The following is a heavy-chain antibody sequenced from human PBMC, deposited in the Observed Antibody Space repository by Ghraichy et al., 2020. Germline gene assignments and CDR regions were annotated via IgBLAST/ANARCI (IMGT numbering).Heavy chain of an antibody. V-gene: IGHV3-7*01. D-gene: IGHD3-10*01. J-gene: IGHJ2*01. Sequence: GESLNISCAASGFTFGSYWMSWVRQAPGKGLEWLTNINQDESQKYYVDSVKGRFTVSRDNAKNSLYLQMNNLRAEDTAVYYCRFVEITDFNLWGRGTLVTVSS. CDR1: GFTFGSYW. CDR2: INQDESQK. CDR3: RFVEITDFNL.